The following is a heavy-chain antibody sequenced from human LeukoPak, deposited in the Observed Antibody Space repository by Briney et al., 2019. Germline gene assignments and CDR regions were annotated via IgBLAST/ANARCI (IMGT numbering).Heavy chain of an antibody. CDR1: GFTFRSYA. CDR3: AKGPVGSTIFGVVITPFDY. Sequence: PGGSLRLSCAASGFTFRSYAMSWVRQAPGKGLEWVSAISGSGGSTYYADAVEGRFTISRDNSKNTLYLQMNSLTAEDTAVYYCAKGPVGSTIFGVVITPFDYWGQGTLVTVSS. J-gene: IGHJ4*02. V-gene: IGHV3-23*01. D-gene: IGHD3-3*01. CDR2: ISGSGGST.